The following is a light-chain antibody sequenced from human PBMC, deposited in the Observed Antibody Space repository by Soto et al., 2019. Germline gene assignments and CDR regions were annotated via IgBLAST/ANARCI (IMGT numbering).Light chain of an antibody. V-gene: IGKV1-5*03. Sequence: IHITQLPSILPAPADDTVTITCRASQTISTWLAWYQQKPGKAPKLLIYRASSLERGVPSRFSGSGSGTEFTLTISSLQPDDFTTYYCQQYNTFSPWTFGQGTKVDI. CDR3: QQYNTFSPWT. CDR1: QTISTW. CDR2: RAS. J-gene: IGKJ1*01.